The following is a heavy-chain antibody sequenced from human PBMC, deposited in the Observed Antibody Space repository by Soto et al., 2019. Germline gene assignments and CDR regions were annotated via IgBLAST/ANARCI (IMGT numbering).Heavy chain of an antibody. V-gene: IGHV3-30-3*01. Sequence: QVQLLESGGGVVQPGRSLRLSCAASGFTFSSYAMHWLRQAPGKGLEWVAVISYDGSNKYYADSVKGRFTISRDNSKNTLYLQMNSLRAEDTAVYYCAREKGQQRGYYYYGMDVWGQGTTVTVSS. CDR1: GFTFSSYA. CDR3: AREKGQQRGYYYYGMDV. CDR2: ISYDGSNK. D-gene: IGHD6-13*01. J-gene: IGHJ6*02.